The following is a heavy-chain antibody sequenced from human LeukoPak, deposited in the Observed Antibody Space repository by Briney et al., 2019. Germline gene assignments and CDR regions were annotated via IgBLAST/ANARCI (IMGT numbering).Heavy chain of an antibody. J-gene: IGHJ5*02. Sequence: ASVKVSCKASGYTFSTFPINWVRQAPGQGLEWMGWINTNTGSPTYAQGLTGRFVFSLDTSVSTAFLQINSLKAEDTALYYCARRRDGYKGGFDPWGQGTLVTVSS. V-gene: IGHV7-4-1*02. CDR1: GYTFSTFP. CDR2: INTNTGSP. CDR3: ARRRDGYKGGFDP. D-gene: IGHD5-24*01.